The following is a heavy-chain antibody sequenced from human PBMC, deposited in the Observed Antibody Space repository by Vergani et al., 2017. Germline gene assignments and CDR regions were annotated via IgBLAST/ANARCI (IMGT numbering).Heavy chain of an antibody. D-gene: IGHD4-17*01. Sequence: QVQLVQSGAEVKKPGSSVKVSFKASGANFRSNTISWVRQVPGQGLEWMGRIIPVLGKTKYAQDFQGRLTITADTSTSTAYMELTSLRSEDTAVYYCAREKVVYGDYVEELFDYWGQGTLVTVSS. CDR1: GANFRSNT. CDR3: AREKVVYGDYVEELFDY. V-gene: IGHV1-69*08. CDR2: IIPVLGKT. J-gene: IGHJ4*02.